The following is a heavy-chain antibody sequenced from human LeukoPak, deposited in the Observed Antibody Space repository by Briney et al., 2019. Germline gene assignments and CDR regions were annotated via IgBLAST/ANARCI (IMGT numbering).Heavy chain of an antibody. CDR3: AALSGYNWNYVSFDY. Sequence: SETLSLTCTVFGDSVSSSNYYWAWFRQPPGKGLEWIGEISQRGSPNYNPSLKSRVTISINTSKKQFSVELSSVTAADTAVYYCAALSGYNWNYVSFDYWGQGTLVTVSS. CDR1: GDSVSSSNYY. J-gene: IGHJ4*02. CDR2: ISQRGSP. V-gene: IGHV4-39*07. D-gene: IGHD1-7*01.